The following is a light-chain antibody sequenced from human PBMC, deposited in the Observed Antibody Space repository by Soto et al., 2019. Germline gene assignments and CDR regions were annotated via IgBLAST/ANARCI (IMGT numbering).Light chain of an antibody. CDR2: EVT. CDR1: SSDIGGYNS. CDR3: SSYTSSRTLV. V-gene: IGLV2-14*01. Sequence: QSVLTQPASVSGSPGQSITLSCTGSSSDIGGYNSVSWYQQHPDRAPKLLIFEVTYRPSGISNRFSGSKFGDTASLTISGLQAEDEADYYCSSYTSSRTLVFGGGNKLHRP. J-gene: IGLJ3*02.